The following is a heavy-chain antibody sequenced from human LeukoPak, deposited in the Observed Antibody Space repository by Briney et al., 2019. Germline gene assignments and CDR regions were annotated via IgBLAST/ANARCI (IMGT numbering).Heavy chain of an antibody. CDR3: AREYCSGGSCYWAFDY. Sequence: KSGGSLRLSCAASGFTFSSYSMNWVRQAPGKGLEWVSSTSDSSSYIYYADSVKGRFTISRDNAKNSLYLQMNGLRAEDTAVYYCAREYCSGGSCYWAFDYWGQGTLVTVSS. CDR1: GFTFSSYS. J-gene: IGHJ4*02. CDR2: TSDSSSYI. V-gene: IGHV3-21*01. D-gene: IGHD2-15*01.